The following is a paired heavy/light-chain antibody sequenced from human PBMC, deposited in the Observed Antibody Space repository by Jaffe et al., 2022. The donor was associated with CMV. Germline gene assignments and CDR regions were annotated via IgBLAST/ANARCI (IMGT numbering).Light chain of an antibody. V-gene: IGLV2-14*03. CDR1: RDDIGVYNY. Sequence: QSALTQPASVSGSPGQSVVISCTGTRDDIGVYNYVSWYQQHPGKAPKLLIHDVTNRPSGVSSRFSASKSGYTASLTISGLQAEDEADYYCSSYRSSNTQVVFGGGTKLTVL. J-gene: IGLJ3*02. CDR2: DVT. CDR3: SSYRSSNTQVV.
Heavy chain of an antibody. CDR2: LSGSGGTT. CDR1: GFSFSGHA. Sequence: EVQLLDSGGTLVHPGGSLTLSCAGAGFSFSGHAMGWVRQAPGKGLDWVSALSGSGGTTHYAESVRGRFSISRDNSRNTLFLQMNNLRVEDTAIYYCVKDGRSDNWNIPTYFDSWGLGTLVTVSS. V-gene: IGHV3-23*01. D-gene: IGHD1-20*01. J-gene: IGHJ4*01. CDR3: VKDGRSDNWNIPTYFDS.